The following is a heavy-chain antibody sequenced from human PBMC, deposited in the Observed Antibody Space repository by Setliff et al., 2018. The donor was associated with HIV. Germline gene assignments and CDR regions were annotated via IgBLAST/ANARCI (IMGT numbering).Heavy chain of an antibody. J-gene: IGHJ6*03. CDR2: IYSTGST. Sequence: PSETLSLTCTVSGGSISSYCWNWIRQSPGRGLEWIGRIYSTGSTNYNPSLKSRVTISVDTSKNQFSLKLTSVTAADTAVYYCARGRDYVWGSYRPRRYYYYNMDVWGKGTTVTVSS. CDR1: GGSISSYC. CDR3: ARGRDYVWGSYRPRRYYYYNMDV. D-gene: IGHD3-16*02. V-gene: IGHV4-59*12.